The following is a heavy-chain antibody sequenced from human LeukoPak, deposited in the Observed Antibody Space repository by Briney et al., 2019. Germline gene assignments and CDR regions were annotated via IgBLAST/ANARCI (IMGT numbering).Heavy chain of an antibody. V-gene: IGHV4-4*07. CDR2: IHSGGTT. D-gene: IGHD3-3*02. Sequence: PSETLSLTCTVSGDSISDDYYTWMRQPAGKGLEWIGRIHSGGTTNYNPSLMSRVTLSIDKSKKHISLRLTSVSAADTALYYCARDNGSGYTKGYEHYYYYLDVWGKGTTVTVSS. CDR1: GDSISDDY. J-gene: IGHJ6*03. CDR3: ARDNGSGYTKGYEHYYYYLDV.